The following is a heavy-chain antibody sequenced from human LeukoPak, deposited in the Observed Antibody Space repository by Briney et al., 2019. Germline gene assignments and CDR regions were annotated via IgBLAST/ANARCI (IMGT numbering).Heavy chain of an antibody. D-gene: IGHD2/OR15-2a*01. V-gene: IGHV6-1*01. CDR1: GDSVSSHSAA. CDR2: TYCRSKWYQ. J-gene: IGHJ6*02. CDR3: AREGSGQEYYGMDV. Sequence: SQTLSLTCDISGDSVSSHSAAWNWIRQSPSGGLEWLGRTYCRSKWYQDYALSVRSRITVTPDTSENQFSLHLNSVILEDTAIYFCAREGSGQEYYGMDVWGQGTTVIVSS.